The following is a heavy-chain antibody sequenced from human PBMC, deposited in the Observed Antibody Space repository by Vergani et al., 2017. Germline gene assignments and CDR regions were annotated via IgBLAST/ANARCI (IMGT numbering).Heavy chain of an antibody. CDR3: AKAMRSYYYYDGMDV. V-gene: IGHV3-23*04. J-gene: IGHJ6*02. CDR2: ISGSGGST. Sequence: VQLVESGGGLVKPGGSLRLSCAASGFTFSDYYMSWTRQAPGKGLEWVSAISGSGGSTYYADSVKGRFTISRDNSKNTLYLQMNSLRAEDTAVYYCAKAMRSYYYYDGMDVWGQGTTVTVSS. CDR1: GFTFSDYY.